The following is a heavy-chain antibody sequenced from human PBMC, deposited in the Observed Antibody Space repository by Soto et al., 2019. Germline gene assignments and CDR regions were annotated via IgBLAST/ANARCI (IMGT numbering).Heavy chain of an antibody. CDR2: IYWNDDK. CDR1: GFSLTTPGAG. D-gene: IGHD4-17*01. V-gene: IGHV2-5*01. J-gene: IGHJ5*02. CDR3: AHRGYGDYPRDNWFDP. Sequence: QITLKESGPTLVKPTQTLTLTCTFSGFSLTTPGAGVGWIRQRPGKALEWLALIYWNDDKRYSPSLKSRLTITKDTSKDQVVLIMTNMDPVDTATYYCAHRGYGDYPRDNWFDPWGQGVPVIVSS.